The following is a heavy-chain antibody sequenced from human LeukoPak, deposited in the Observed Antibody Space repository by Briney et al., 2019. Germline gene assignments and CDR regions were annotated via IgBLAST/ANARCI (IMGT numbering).Heavy chain of an antibody. Sequence: GGSLRLSCAASGFTFSRLGMHWVRQAPGKGLEWVAFMRYDGSNRYYADFVKGRFIISRDNSNNMLFLQMNSLRPEDTAVYYCAKTMLRGIWYMDVWGKGTTVTISS. D-gene: IGHD3-10*01. CDR1: GFTFSRLG. CDR2: MRYDGSNR. CDR3: AKTMLRGIWYMDV. V-gene: IGHV3-30*02. J-gene: IGHJ6*03.